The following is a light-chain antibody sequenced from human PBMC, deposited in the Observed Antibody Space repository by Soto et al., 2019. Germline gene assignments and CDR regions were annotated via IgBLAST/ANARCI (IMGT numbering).Light chain of an antibody. V-gene: IGKV1-9*01. CDR3: QHYNSYSEA. Sequence: IQVTQSPSSLSASVGDRVTITCRASQDISSYLAWYQQKPGKAPTLLIYAASTLQSGVPSRFSGSGSGTEFTLTISSLQPDDFATYYCQHYNSYSEAFGQGTRLEIK. CDR1: QDISSY. J-gene: IGKJ5*01. CDR2: AAS.